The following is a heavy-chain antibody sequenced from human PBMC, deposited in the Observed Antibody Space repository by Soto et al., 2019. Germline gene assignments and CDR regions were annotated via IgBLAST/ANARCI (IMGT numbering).Heavy chain of an antibody. Sequence: QVQLVQSGAEVKKPGASVKVSCKASGYTFTSYDINWVRQATGQGLEWMGWMNPNSGNTGYAQKLQGRVTMTRNTSISTAYMELRSLRAEDTAVYYCPILIFDSSGYDDAFDIWGQGTIVTVSS. J-gene: IGHJ3*02. V-gene: IGHV1-8*01. CDR2: MNPNSGNT. D-gene: IGHD3-22*01. CDR3: PILIFDSSGYDDAFDI. CDR1: GYTFTSYD.